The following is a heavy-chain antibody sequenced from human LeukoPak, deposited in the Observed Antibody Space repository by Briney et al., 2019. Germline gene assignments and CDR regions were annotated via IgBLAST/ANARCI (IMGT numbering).Heavy chain of an antibody. J-gene: IGHJ4*02. Sequence: PGGSLRLSCAASGFTFSSYEMNWVRQAPGKGLEWVSYISSSGSTIYYADSVKGRFTISRDNAKNSLYLQMNSLRAEDMAVYHCASQMVWIGYWGQGTLVTVSS. CDR2: ISSSGSTI. V-gene: IGHV3-48*03. CDR1: GFTFSSYE. CDR3: ASQMVWIGY. D-gene: IGHD3-3*01.